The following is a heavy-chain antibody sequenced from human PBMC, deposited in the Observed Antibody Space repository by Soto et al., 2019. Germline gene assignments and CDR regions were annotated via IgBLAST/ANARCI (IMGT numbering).Heavy chain of an antibody. Sequence: EVQLVESGGSLVKPGGSLRLSCVASGFIFRDYTMTWVRQTPGKGLEWVSSISSGSTYMYYADSVKGRFTMSRENAKNSLYLQLSRLRVDDTAVYYCARDRGEYNSSSSSNYYGMDVLGQGTTVTVSS. D-gene: IGHD6-6*01. CDR3: ARDRGEYNSSSSSNYYGMDV. CDR1: GFIFRDYT. V-gene: IGHV3-21*01. CDR2: ISSGSTYM. J-gene: IGHJ6*02.